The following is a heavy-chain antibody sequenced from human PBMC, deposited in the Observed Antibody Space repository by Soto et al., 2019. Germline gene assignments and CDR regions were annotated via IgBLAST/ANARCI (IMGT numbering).Heavy chain of an antibody. Sequence: EEHLVESGGDFVQPGRSLRLSCTPSGFTFDDDAINWFRQAPGKGLEWVGFIRAKKYGGTSQYAASVKGRFTISRDDSKNVASLEMNSLKIDDTALYFCARGLITLDVWGKGTTVIVSS. V-gene: IGHV3-49*03. CDR1: GFTFDDDA. CDR3: ARGLITLDV. J-gene: IGHJ6*04. CDR2: IRAKKYGGTS. D-gene: IGHD2-21*01.